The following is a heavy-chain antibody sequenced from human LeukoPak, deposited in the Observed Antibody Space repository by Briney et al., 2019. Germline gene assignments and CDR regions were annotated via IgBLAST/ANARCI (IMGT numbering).Heavy chain of an antibody. J-gene: IGHJ6*03. CDR1: GFTFNSET. CDR2: ISSSSSTI. CDR3: ARYVVTSVYYYYYMDV. V-gene: IGHV3-48*01. D-gene: IGHD3-22*01. Sequence: GGSLRLSCAASGFTFNSETMNWVRQAPGKGLEWVSYISSSSSTIYYADSVKGRFTISRDNAKNSLYLQMNSLRAEDTAVYYCARYVVTSVYYYYYMDVWGKGTTVTVSS.